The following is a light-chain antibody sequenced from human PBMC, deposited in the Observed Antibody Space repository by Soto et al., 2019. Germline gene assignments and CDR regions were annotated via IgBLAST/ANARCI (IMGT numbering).Light chain of an antibody. J-gene: IGKJ5*01. CDR1: QDVSNY. V-gene: IGKV1-33*01. CDR3: QQYSNLIT. CDR2: DAS. Sequence: DIQMTQYNSSVSASVGDRVTITCQASQDVSNYLNWYQQKLGKAPKLLIYDASNLETGVPSRFSGSGSGTYFSFTISSLQPEDFATYYCQQYSNLITFCHVTRLEIK.